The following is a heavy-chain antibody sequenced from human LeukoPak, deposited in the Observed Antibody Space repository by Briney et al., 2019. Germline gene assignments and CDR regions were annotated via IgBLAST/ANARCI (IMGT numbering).Heavy chain of an antibody. J-gene: IGHJ4*02. V-gene: IGHV6-1*01. CDR3: ARATSPRYSSGWNFDY. Sequence: SQTLSLTCAISGDSVSSNSAAWNWIRRSPSRGLEWLGRTYYRSKWYNDYAVSVKSRITINPDTSKNQFSLQLNSVTPEDTAVYYCARATSPRYSSGWNFDYWGQGTLVTVSS. CDR2: TYYRSKWYN. CDR1: GDSVSSNSAA. D-gene: IGHD6-19*01.